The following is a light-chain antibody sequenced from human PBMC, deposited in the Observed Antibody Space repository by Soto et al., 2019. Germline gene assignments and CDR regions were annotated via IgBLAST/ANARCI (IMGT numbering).Light chain of an antibody. J-gene: IGKJ5*01. V-gene: IGKV3-11*01. Sequence: EVVLTLSPATLSLSPWETVAAASRASQSVSSNLAWYQQKPGQAPRLLIYDASNRATGIPARFSGSGSGTDFTLTISSLEPEDFAVYYCQQRCNSSITFGQGTRLEIK. CDR1: QSVSSN. CDR2: DAS. CDR3: QQRCNSSIT.